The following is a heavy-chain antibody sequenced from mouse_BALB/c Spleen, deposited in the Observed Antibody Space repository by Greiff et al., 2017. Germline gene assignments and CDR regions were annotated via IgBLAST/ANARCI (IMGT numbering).Heavy chain of an antibody. J-gene: IGHJ4*01. CDR1: GFTFSSYA. CDR3: ARGRDYFLMDY. CDR2: ISSGGST. Sequence: EVQLVESGGGLVKPGGSLKLSCAASGFTFSSYAMSWVRQTPEKRLEWVASISSGGSTYYPDSVKGRFTISRDNAKNTLYLQMSSLKSEDTAMYYCARGRDYFLMDYWGQGTSVTVSS. V-gene: IGHV5-6-5*01.